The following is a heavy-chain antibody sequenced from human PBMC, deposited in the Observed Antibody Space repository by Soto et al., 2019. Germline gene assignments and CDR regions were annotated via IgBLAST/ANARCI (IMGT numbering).Heavy chain of an antibody. D-gene: IGHD3-9*01. V-gene: IGHV4-59*01. CDR1: GGSISSYY. CDR3: ARARPSDYDILTGYYSPLHAAGFDY. CDR2: IYYSGST. Sequence: SETLSLTCTVSGGSISSYYWSWIRQPPGKGLEWIGYIYYSGSTNYNPSLKSRVTISVDTSKNQFSLKLSSVTAADTAVYYCARARPSDYDILTGYYSPLHAAGFDYWGQGTLVTVSS. J-gene: IGHJ4*02.